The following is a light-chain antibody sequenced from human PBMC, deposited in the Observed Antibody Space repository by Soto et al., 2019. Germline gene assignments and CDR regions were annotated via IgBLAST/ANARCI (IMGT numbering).Light chain of an antibody. CDR3: QQSYSTRWT. CDR2: AAS. CDR1: QSISSY. J-gene: IGKJ1*01. V-gene: IGKV1-39*01. Sequence: DIQMTQSPSSLSASVGDRVSITCQASQSISSYLNWYQQKPGKAPKLLIYAASSLQSGVPSRFSGSGSGTDFTLTTSSLQPEDFATYYCQQSYSTRWTFGQGTKVDI.